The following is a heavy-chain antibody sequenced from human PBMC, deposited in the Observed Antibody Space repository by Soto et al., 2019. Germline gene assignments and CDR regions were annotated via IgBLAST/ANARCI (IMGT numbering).Heavy chain of an antibody. CDR2: IYHSGNT. Sequence: SSETLSLTCAVSGGSISSGGYYCSWIRQPPGKGLEWIGHIYHSGNTYYNPSLKSRGIISVDTSKKQFSLKLNSVTAADTAVYYCARMVLLYGEEYYYGMDGWGQGITVT. D-gene: IGHD4-17*01. CDR3: ARMVLLYGEEYYYGMDG. CDR1: GGSISSGGYY. J-gene: IGHJ6*02. V-gene: IGHV4-31*11.